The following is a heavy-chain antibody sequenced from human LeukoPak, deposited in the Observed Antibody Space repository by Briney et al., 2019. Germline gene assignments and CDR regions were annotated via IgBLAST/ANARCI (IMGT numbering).Heavy chain of an antibody. CDR3: ARYGSITMDLGGFDY. Sequence: ASVKVSCKASGYTFTSYGISWVRQAPGQGLEWMGWISAYNGNTNYAQKLQGRVTMTTDTSTSTAYMELRSLRSDDTAVYYCARYGSITMDLGGFDYWGQGTLVTVSS. J-gene: IGHJ4*02. CDR2: ISAYNGNT. CDR1: GYTFTSYG. V-gene: IGHV1-18*01. D-gene: IGHD3-10*01.